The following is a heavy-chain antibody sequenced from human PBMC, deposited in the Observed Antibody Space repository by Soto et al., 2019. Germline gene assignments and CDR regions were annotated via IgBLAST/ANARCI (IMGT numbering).Heavy chain of an antibody. J-gene: IGHJ6*02. CDR1: GGSVSSGSYY. Sequence: QVQLQESGPGLVKPSETLSLTCTVSGGSVSSGSYYWSWIRQPPGKGLEWIGYIYYSGSTNYNPSLKSRVTISVDTSKNQFSLKLSSVTAADTDVYYCAREPDYSNHYYYYYGMDVWGQGTTVTVSS. CDR3: AREPDYSNHYYYYYGMDV. D-gene: IGHD4-4*01. CDR2: IYYSGST. V-gene: IGHV4-61*01.